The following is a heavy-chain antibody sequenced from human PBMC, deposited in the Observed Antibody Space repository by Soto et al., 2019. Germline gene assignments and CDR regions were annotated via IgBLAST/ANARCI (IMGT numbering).Heavy chain of an antibody. V-gene: IGHV3-30*18. CDR2: ISDDGSNK. J-gene: IGHJ4*02. D-gene: IGHD4-17*01. CDR1: GFTFSSYG. CDR3: AKRYGDY. Sequence: QVQLVESGGGVVQPGRSLRLSCAASGFTFSSYGMHWVRQAPGKGLEWVAVISDDGSNKYYADSVKGRFTISRDNSKNTLYLQMSSLRAEDTVVYYCAKRYGDYWGQGTLVTDFS.